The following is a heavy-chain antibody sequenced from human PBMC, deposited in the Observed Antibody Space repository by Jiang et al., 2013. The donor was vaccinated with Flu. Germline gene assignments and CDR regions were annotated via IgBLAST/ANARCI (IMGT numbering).Heavy chain of an antibody. D-gene: IGHD6-6*01. V-gene: IGHV4-59*08. CDR1: GGSISSYY. CDR2: IHYSGST. CDR3: ARHLYSSSAAVEY. J-gene: IGHJ4*02. Sequence: GLVKPSETLSLTCTVSGGSISSYYWSWIRQPPGKGLEWIGYIHYSGSTNYNPTLKSRVTISVDTSKNQFSLKLSSVTAADTAVYYCARHLYSSSAAVEYWGQGTLVTVSS.